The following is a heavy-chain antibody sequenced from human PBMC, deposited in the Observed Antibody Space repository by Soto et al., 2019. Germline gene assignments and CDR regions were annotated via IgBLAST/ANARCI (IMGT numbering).Heavy chain of an antibody. CDR2: IKSKTDGGTT. D-gene: IGHD3-16*02. CDR1: GFTFSNAW. CDR3: TTASPHLGSLAAFDI. Sequence: GESLKISCAASGFTFSNAWMSWVRQAPGKGLEWVGRIKSKTDGGTTDYAAPVKGRFTISRDDSKNTLYLQMNSLKTEDTAVYCCTTASPHLGSLAAFDIWGQGTMVTVSS. J-gene: IGHJ3*02. V-gene: IGHV3-15*01.